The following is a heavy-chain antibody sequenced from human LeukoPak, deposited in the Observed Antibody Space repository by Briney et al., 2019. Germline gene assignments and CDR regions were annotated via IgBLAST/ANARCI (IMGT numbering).Heavy chain of an antibody. CDR2: HSVYNDNT. CDR1: GYTFXDXX. J-gene: IGHJ6*02. CDR3: ARDRGGGSSSYSHYYYYYGMDV. V-gene: IGHV1-18*01. D-gene: IGHD6-13*01. Sequence: VXVTXKAXGYTFXDXXITWVRQAPGQXLEXXGWHSVYNDNTDFAQKFQGRLSMTADTSTSTAYMELRSLRSDDTAVYYCARDRGGGSSSYSHYYYYYGMDVWGQGTTVTVSS.